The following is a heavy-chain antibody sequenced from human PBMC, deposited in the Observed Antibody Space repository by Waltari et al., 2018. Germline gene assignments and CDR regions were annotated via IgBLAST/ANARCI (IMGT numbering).Heavy chain of an antibody. J-gene: IGHJ4*02. Sequence: EVQLVESGGGLVQPGGSLRLSCAAAGFPFSGSALHWVRQASGKGLEGVGRIRSKANSYATAYAASVKGRFTISRDDSKNTAYLQMNSLKTEDTAVYYCTRLYGSGIWGQGTLVTVSS. CDR2: IRSKANSYAT. D-gene: IGHD3-10*01. CDR1: GFPFSGSA. V-gene: IGHV3-73*01. CDR3: TRLYGSGI.